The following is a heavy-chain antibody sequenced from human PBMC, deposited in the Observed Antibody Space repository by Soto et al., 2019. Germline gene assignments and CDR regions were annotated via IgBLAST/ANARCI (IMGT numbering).Heavy chain of an antibody. CDR1: GFIFSRYA. CDR3: SKDSIDHNGIYDSFDF. D-gene: IGHD3-3*02. CDR2: ISGEAVST. J-gene: IGHJ3*01. V-gene: IGHV3-23*01. Sequence: PGGSLRLSCTASGFIFSRYAMNWVRQGPGKGLEWVSVISGEAVSTKCADSVKGRCTVSRDNSKNTMYLQLDSLRDDDTAIYYCSKDSIDHNGIYDSFDFWGQGTKVTVS.